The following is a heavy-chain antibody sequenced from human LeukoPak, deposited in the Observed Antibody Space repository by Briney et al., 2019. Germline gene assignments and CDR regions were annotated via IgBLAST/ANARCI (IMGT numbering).Heavy chain of an antibody. D-gene: IGHD2-21*02. CDR2: NHYTGST. J-gene: IGHJ4*02. CDR3: AREVQLCPRGDCYSYFDY. V-gene: IGHV4-59*01. CDR1: GGSISTYY. Sequence: SETLSLTCAVFGGSISTYYWTWIRQPPGKGLEWIGYNHYTGSTNHNPSLKSRVTISVDTSKNQFSLKLSSVTAADTAVYYCAREVQLCPRGDCYSYFDYWGQGTLVTVSS.